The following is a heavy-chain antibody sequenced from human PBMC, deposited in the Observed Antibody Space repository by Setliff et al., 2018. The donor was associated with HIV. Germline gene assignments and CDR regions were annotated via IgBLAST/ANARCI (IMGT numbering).Heavy chain of an antibody. J-gene: IGHJ4*02. V-gene: IGHV4-39*07. D-gene: IGHD5-12*01. CDR1: GGSISGSSYY. Sequence: SETLSLTCTVSGGSISGSSYYWGWIRQPPGKGLEWIGTIYYSGSTYNNPSLKSRVTISVDTSKNQFSLRLTSVTAADTAVYYCARGRRLMAPHYFDNWGQGTLVTVSS. CDR2: IYYSGST. CDR3: ARGRRLMAPHYFDN.